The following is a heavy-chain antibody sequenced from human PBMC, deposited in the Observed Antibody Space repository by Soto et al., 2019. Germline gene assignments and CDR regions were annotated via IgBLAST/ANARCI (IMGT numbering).Heavy chain of an antibody. D-gene: IGHD3-10*01. J-gene: IGHJ4*02. CDR3: ASRNYYGSGSYHYYFDY. V-gene: IGHV4-39*07. Sequence: PSETLSLTCTVSGGSISSSSYYWGWIRQPPGKGLEWIGSIYYSGSTNYNPSLKSRVTISVDTSKNQFSLKLSSVTAADTAVYYCASRNYYGSGSYHYYFDYWGQGTLVTVSS. CDR1: GGSISSSSYY. CDR2: IYYSGST.